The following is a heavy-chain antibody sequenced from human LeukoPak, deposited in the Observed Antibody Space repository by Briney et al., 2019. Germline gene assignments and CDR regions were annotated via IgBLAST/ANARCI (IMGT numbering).Heavy chain of an antibody. V-gene: IGHV3-30*02. CDR2: IRYDGSNK. D-gene: IGHD5-18*01. CDR3: AKDKRYSYGIFDY. J-gene: IGHJ4*02. CDR1: GFTFSSYG. Sequence: GGSLRLSCAAPGFTFSSYGMHWVRQAPGKGLEGVAFIRYDGSNKYYADSVKGRFTISRDNSKNTLYLQMNTLRAEDTAVYYCAKDKRYSYGIFDYWGQGTLVTVSS.